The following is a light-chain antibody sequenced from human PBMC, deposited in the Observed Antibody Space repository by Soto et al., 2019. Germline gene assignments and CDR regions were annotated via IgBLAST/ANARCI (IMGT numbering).Light chain of an antibody. V-gene: IGKV1-5*03. CDR3: QQYHNYWWT. CDR1: QTIINW. J-gene: IGKJ1*01. Sequence: DIQMTQSPSTLSASVGDRVTITCRASQTIINWLAWYQQKPGKARKLLIYKASTLEGEVPSRFSGSGSETEFTLTINTLQPDDSATYYCQQYHNYWWTVGRGTNVDTK. CDR2: KAS.